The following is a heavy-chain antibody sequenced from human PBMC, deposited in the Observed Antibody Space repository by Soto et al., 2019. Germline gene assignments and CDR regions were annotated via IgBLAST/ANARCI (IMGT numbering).Heavy chain of an antibody. CDR2: IYYSGST. D-gene: IGHD1-1*01. V-gene: IGHV4-59*08. CDR1: GGSISSYY. CDR3: ARRYGYSFDS. J-gene: IGHJ4*02. Sequence: QVQLQESGPGLVKPSETLSLTCTVSGGSISSYYWSWIRQPPGKGLEWIGYIYYSGSTNYNPSLKRRVTLSVDTSKNQFSLKLSSVTAADTAVYDCARRYGYSFDSWGQGTLVTVSS.